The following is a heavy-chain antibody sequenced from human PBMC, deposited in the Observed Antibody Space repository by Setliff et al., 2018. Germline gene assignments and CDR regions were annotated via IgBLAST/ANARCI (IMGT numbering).Heavy chain of an antibody. Sequence: ASVKVSCKASGYIFTDYGVSWVRQAPGQGLEWVGWISPYTGKTYLAPKFQDRVTLTADTSTTTAYLQLTNLRSADTAIYFCSRLVRFCTRTSCQRLSGDEYWGQGALVTVSS. CDR1: GYIFTDYG. CDR2: ISPYTGKT. CDR3: SRLVRFCTRTSCQRLSGDEY. V-gene: IGHV1-18*01. D-gene: IGHD2-2*01. J-gene: IGHJ4*02.